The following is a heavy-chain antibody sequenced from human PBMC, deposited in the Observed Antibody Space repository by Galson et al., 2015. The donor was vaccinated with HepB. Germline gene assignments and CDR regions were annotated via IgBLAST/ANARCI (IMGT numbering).Heavy chain of an antibody. CDR3: ARVHYDFWSGYPDY. V-gene: IGHV3-48*01. J-gene: IGHJ4*02. CDR2: ISSSSSTI. Sequence: SLRLSCAASGFTFSSYSMNWVRQAPGKGLEWVSYISSSSSTIYYADSVKGRFTISRDNAKNSLYLQMNSLRAEDTAVYYCARVHYDFWSGYPDYWGQGTLVTVSS. D-gene: IGHD3-3*01. CDR1: GFTFSSYS.